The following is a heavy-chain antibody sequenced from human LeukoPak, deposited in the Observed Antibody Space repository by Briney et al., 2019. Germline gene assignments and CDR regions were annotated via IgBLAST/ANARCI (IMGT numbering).Heavy chain of an antibody. CDR2: IYHSGST. V-gene: IGHV4-38-2*02. Sequence: SETLSLTCTVSGYSISSGYYWGWIRQPPGKGLEWIGSIYHSGSTYYNPSLKSRVTISVDTSKNQFSLKLSSVTAADTAVYYCASNDAFDIWGQGTMVTVSS. CDR3: ASNDAFDI. J-gene: IGHJ3*02. CDR1: GYSISSGYY.